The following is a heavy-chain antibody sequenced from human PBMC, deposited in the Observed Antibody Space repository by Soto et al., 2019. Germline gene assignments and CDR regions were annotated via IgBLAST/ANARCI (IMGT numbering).Heavy chain of an antibody. CDR1: GGSISSGGYY. V-gene: IGHV4-31*03. CDR3: ARGAGITMVRGGWFDP. CDR2: IYYSGST. Sequence: PSETRSLTCTVSGGSISSGGYYWSWIRQHPGKGLEWIGYIYYSGSTYYNPSLKSRVTISVDTSKNQFSLKLSSVTAADTAVYYCARGAGITMVRGGWFDPWGQGTLVTVSS. J-gene: IGHJ5*02. D-gene: IGHD3-10*01.